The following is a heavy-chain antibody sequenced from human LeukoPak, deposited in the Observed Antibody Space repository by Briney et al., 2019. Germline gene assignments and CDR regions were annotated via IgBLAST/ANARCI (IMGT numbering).Heavy chain of an antibody. CDR3: ARDYGPTYYYYYGMDV. V-gene: IGHV3-48*03. CDR2: ISSSGSTI. J-gene: IGHJ6*02. Sequence: GGSLRLSCAASGFTFSSYEMNWVRQAPGKGLERVSYISSSGSTIYYADSVKGRFTISRDNAKNSLYLQMNSLRAEDTAVYYCARDYGPTYYYYYGMDVWGQGTTVTVSS. D-gene: IGHD4-17*01. CDR1: GFTFSSYE.